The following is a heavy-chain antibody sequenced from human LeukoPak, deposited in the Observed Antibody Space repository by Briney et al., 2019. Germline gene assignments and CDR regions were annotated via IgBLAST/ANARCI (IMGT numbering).Heavy chain of an antibody. CDR3: AKDSGVVVTAIPNY. J-gene: IGHJ4*02. CDR1: GFTFSSYW. V-gene: IGHV3-7*05. Sequence: PGGSLRVSCAASGFTFSSYWMSWVRQAPGKGLEWVANINQDGSEKYYVDSVKGRFTISRDNAKNSLYLQMNSLRSEDTAVYYCAKDSGVVVTAIPNYWGQGALVTVSS. D-gene: IGHD2-21*02. CDR2: INQDGSEK.